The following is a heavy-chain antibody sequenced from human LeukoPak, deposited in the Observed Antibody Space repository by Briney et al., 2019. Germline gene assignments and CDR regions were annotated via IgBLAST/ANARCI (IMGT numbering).Heavy chain of an antibody. J-gene: IGHJ3*02. V-gene: IGHV1-69*05. D-gene: IGHD1-26*01. Sequence: ASVKVSCKASGGTFSSYAISWVRQAPGQGLEWMGGIIPIFGTANYAQKFQGRVTITTDESTSTAYMELSSLRSEDTAVYYCARDFVGVVGAPLGAFDIWGQGTMVTVSS. CDR3: ARDFVGVVGAPLGAFDI. CDR2: IIPIFGTA. CDR1: GGTFSSYA.